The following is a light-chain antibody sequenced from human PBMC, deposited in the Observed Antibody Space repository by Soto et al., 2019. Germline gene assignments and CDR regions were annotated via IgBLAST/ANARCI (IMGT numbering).Light chain of an antibody. J-gene: IGKJ5*01. CDR2: DAS. Sequence: DIVLTQSPGTLSLSPGERATLSCRASQSVSSYLAWYQQKPGQAPRPLIFDASTRATGIPARFSGSGSGTEFTLTISRLEPEDFAVYYCQQYDKWFSITFGQGTRLEIK. CDR1: QSVSSY. V-gene: IGKV3-15*01. CDR3: QQYDKWFSIT.